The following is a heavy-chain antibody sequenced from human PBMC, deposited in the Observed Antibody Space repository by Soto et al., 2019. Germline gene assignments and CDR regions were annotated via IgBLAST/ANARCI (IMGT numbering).Heavy chain of an antibody. CDR2: IYYGGST. Sequence: PSEILSLTCTVSGGSVSSDSYYWSWIRQPPGKGLEWIGYIYYGGSTYYNPSLKSRLTISVDTSKNQFSLRLSSVTAADTAVYYCARTQLRFLEWLSFDYWGQGTLVTVSS. CDR1: GGSVSSDSYY. V-gene: IGHV4-30-4*01. J-gene: IGHJ4*02. D-gene: IGHD3-3*01. CDR3: ARTQLRFLEWLSFDY.